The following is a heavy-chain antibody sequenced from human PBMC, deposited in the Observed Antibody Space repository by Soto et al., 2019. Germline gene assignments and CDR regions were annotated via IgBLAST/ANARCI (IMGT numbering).Heavy chain of an antibody. D-gene: IGHD5-12*01. CDR1: GGSIGSGGYS. CDR2: MYHSGST. CDR3: AGGAGYITHFDY. J-gene: IGHJ4*02. Sequence: PSETLSLTCAVSGGSIGSGGYSWSWIRQPPGKGLEWIGYMYHSGSTYYNPSLKSRVTISVDRSKNQFSLKLSSVTAADTAVYYCAGGAGYITHFDYWGQGTLVTVSS. V-gene: IGHV4-30-2*01.